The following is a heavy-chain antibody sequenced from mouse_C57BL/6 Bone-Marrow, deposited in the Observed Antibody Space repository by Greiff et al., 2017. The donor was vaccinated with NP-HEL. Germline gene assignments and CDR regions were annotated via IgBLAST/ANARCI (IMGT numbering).Heavy chain of an antibody. CDR2: ISYDGSN. Sequence: EVKLQESGPGLVKPSQSLSLTCSVTGYSITSGYYWNWIRQFPGNKLEWMGYISYDGSNNYNPSLKNRISITRDTSKNQFFLKLNSVTTEDTATYYCAREGDGYSSYWGQGTLVTVSA. CDR3: AREGDGYSSY. V-gene: IGHV3-6*01. J-gene: IGHJ3*01. D-gene: IGHD2-3*01. CDR1: GYSITSGYY.